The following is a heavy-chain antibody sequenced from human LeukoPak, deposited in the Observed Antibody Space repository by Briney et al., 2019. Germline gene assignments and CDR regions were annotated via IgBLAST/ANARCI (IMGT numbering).Heavy chain of an antibody. Sequence: SETLSLTCTVSGGSISSYYWSWIRQPPGKGLEWIGEINHSGSTNYNPSLKSRVTIPVDTSKNQFSLKLSSVTAADTAVYYCARPYGDYAYYFDYWGQGTLVTVSS. D-gene: IGHD4-17*01. CDR2: INHSGST. V-gene: IGHV4-34*01. CDR1: GGSISSYY. CDR3: ARPYGDYAYYFDY. J-gene: IGHJ4*02.